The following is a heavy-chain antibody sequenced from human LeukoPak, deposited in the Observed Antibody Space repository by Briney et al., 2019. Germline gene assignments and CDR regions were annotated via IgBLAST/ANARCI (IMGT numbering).Heavy chain of an antibody. CDR3: ARDGGYCSSSTCYTLDY. Sequence: GGSLRLSCEASGFXFQDFGMSWVRQAPGKGLEWVSRLNWNGGITDYADSVKGRFTISRDNAKHSLYLEMHSLRAEDTALYYCARDGGYCSSSTCYTLDYWGQGVLVTVSS. CDR1: GFXFQDFG. J-gene: IGHJ4*02. D-gene: IGHD2-2*02. CDR2: LNWNGGIT. V-gene: IGHV3-20*04.